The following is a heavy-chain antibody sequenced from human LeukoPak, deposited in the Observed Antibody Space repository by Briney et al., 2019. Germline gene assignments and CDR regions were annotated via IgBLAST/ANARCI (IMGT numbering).Heavy chain of an antibody. J-gene: IGHJ5*01. Sequence: GASVKVSCKASGYTFTGYYMHWVRQAPGQGLEWMGWINPNSGGTNYSQKFQGRVTMTRDTSISTAYMELSRLRSDDPAVYYCAKVRVVRGVIGLFDSWGQGPVVTVSS. CDR1: GYTFTGYY. D-gene: IGHD3-10*01. V-gene: IGHV1-2*02. CDR3: AKVRVVRGVIGLFDS. CDR2: INPNSGGT.